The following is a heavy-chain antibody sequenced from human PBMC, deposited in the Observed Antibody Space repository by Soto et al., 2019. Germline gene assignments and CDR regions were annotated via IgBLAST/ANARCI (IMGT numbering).Heavy chain of an antibody. Sequence: ASVKVSCKASGYTFTGYYIHWVRQAPGQGLEWMGWINPNSGGTNYAQKFQGRVTMTRDTSISTAYMELSRLRSDDTAVYHCAREDCSSTSCRMDVWGQGTTVTVSS. D-gene: IGHD2-2*01. CDR1: GYTFTGYY. CDR2: INPNSGGT. CDR3: AREDCSSTSCRMDV. V-gene: IGHV1-2*02. J-gene: IGHJ6*02.